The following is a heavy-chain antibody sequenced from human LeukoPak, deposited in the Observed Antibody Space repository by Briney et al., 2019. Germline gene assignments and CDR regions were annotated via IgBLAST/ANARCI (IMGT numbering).Heavy chain of an antibody. D-gene: IGHD5-18*01. CDR1: GYTFTSYA. CDR3: ARDTTDTAMAMGVGYNWFDP. V-gene: IGHV1-3*01. Sequence: GASVKVSCKASGYTFTSYAMHWVRQAPGQRLEWMGWINAGNGNTKYSQKFQGRVTITRDTSASTAYMELSSLRSEDTAVYYCARDTTDTAMAMGVGYNWFDPWGQGTLVTVSS. J-gene: IGHJ5*02. CDR2: INAGNGNT.